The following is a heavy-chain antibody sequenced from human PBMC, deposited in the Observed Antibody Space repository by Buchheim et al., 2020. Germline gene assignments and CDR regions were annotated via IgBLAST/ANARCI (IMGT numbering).Heavy chain of an antibody. CDR1: GFTFSSYA. CDR3: AKGDYGDYVAYYYYGMDV. J-gene: IGHJ6*02. Sequence: VQLLESGGGLVQPGGSLRLSCAASGFTFSSYAMSWVRQAPGKGLEWVSAISGSGGSTYYADSVKGRFTISRDNSKNTLYLQMNSLRAEDTAVYYCAKGDYGDYVAYYYYGMDVWGQGTT. D-gene: IGHD4-17*01. CDR2: ISGSGGST. V-gene: IGHV3-23*01.